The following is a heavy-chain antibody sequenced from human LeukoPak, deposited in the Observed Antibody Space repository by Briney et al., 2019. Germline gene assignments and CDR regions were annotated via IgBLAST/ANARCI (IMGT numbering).Heavy chain of an antibody. J-gene: IGHJ5*02. V-gene: IGHV3-23*01. CDR1: GFTFSSYA. CDR2: ISGSGGST. CDR3: AKKPHRNFITFGGVFS. Sequence: GGSLRLSCAASGFTFSSYAMSWVRQAPGKGLEWVSAISGSGGSTYYADSVKGRFTISRDNSKNTLYLQMNSLRAEDTAVYYCAKKPHRNFITFGGVFSWGQGTLVTVSS. D-gene: IGHD3-16*01.